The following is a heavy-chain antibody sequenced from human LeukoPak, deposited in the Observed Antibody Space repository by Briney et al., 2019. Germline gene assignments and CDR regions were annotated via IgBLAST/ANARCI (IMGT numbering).Heavy chain of an antibody. CDR1: GFTFSSYA. Sequence: GGSLRLSCAASGFTFSSYAVNWVRQAPGKGLEWVSAISSSGGTTYYADSVKGRFSISRDNSKNMLYLQMNSLRAGDTAVYYCAKARNSWPTNFDSWGQGTLVTVSA. D-gene: IGHD2/OR15-2a*01. J-gene: IGHJ4*02. CDR3: AKARNSWPTNFDS. V-gene: IGHV3-23*01. CDR2: ISSSGGTT.